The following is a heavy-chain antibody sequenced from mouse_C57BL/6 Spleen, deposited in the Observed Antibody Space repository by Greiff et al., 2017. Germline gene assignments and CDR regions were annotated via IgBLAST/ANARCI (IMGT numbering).Heavy chain of an antibody. J-gene: IGHJ1*03. CDR2: IYPGDGAT. V-gene: IGHV1-82*01. CDR3: AGGDTTVGAKGYFDV. Sequence: QVQLQQSGPGLVKPGASLKISCTASGYAFSSSWMHWVKQRPGKGLEWLGRIYPGDGATYYTGKFKGQGTLTADNSTSAAYMEHSSLTSENATVYCGAGGDTTVGAKGYFDVWGTGTTVTVSS. D-gene: IGHD1-1*01. CDR1: GYAFSSSW.